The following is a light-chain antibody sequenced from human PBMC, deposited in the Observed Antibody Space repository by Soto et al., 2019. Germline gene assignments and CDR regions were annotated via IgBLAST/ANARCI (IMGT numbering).Light chain of an antibody. CDR2: AAS. CDR3: QQANSFQLT. V-gene: IGKV1-12*01. J-gene: IGKJ4*01. Sequence: IQITQSPSSGSALVGAGVTITGRRSRGIGTWLAWYQQKPGKAPKLLIYAASSLQSGVPSRFSGSGSGTDFTLTISSLQPEDFATYYCQQANSFQLTFGGGTKVEIK. CDR1: RGIGTW.